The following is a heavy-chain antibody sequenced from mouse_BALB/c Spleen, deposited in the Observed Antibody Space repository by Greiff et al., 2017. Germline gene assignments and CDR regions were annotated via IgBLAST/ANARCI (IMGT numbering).Heavy chain of an antibody. J-gene: IGHJ4*01. D-gene: IGHD2-10*02. Sequence: EVKLMESGGGLVKPGGSLKLSCAASGFTFSSYTMSWVRQTPEKRLEWVATISSGGGNTYYPDSVKGRFTISRDNAKNNLYLQMSSLRSEDTALYYCARGGYGNYLTPYAMDYWGQGTSVTVSS. CDR2: ISSGGGNT. V-gene: IGHV5-9*03. CDR3: ARGGYGNYLTPYAMDY. CDR1: GFTFSSYT.